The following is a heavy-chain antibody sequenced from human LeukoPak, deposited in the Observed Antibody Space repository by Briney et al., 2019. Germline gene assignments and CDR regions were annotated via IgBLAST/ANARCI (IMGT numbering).Heavy chain of an antibody. CDR2: IYYSGST. D-gene: IGHD1-26*01. CDR3: ARDTYSGSYYDY. CDR1: GGSISSYY. V-gene: IGHV4-59*01. J-gene: IGHJ4*02. Sequence: SETLSLTCTVSGGSISSYYWSWIRQPPGKGLEWIGYIYYSGSTNYNPSLKSRVTISVDTSKNQFSLKLSSVTAADTAVYYCARDTYSGSYYDYWGQGTLVTVSP.